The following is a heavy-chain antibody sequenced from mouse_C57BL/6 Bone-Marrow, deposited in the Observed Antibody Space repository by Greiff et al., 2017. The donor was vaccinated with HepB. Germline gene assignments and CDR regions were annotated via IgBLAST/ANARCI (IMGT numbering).Heavy chain of an antibody. D-gene: IGHD2-3*01. CDR2: ISDGGSYT. CDR3: ARVPYDGYLAWFAY. J-gene: IGHJ3*01. CDR1: GFTFSSYA. V-gene: IGHV5-4*03. Sequence: EVKLMESGGGLVKPGGSLKLSCAASGFTFSSYAMSWVRQTPEKRLEWVATISDGGSYTYYPDNVKGRFTISRDNAKNNLYLQMSHLKSEDTAMYYCARVPYDGYLAWFAYWGQGTLVTVSA.